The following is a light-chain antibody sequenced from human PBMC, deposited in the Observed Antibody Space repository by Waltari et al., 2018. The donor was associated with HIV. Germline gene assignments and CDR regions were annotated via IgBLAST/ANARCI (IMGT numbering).Light chain of an antibody. J-gene: IGKJ1*01. V-gene: IGKV3-20*01. CDR1: QSISNNF. CDR2: SSF. CDR3: HQYGTAPRT. Sequence: EIVMTQSPATLSLSPGDGATLSCRATQSISNNFLAWFQQKPGQPPRLLIYSSFIRATGIPDRFSGSGAGTDFTLTISRLEPEDFAVYYCHQYGTAPRTFGQGTKVEIK.